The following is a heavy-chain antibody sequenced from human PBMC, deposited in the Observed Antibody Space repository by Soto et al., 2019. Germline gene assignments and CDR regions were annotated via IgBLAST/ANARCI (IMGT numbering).Heavy chain of an antibody. CDR2: ISVSSSYI. V-gene: IGHV3-21*01. CDR3: ATIKRSGTRWGMEG. Sequence: VGSLRLSCVASRSAFSSYSISWVRHSPGKGLEWVSSISVSSSYIYYAASVKGRFTISRDNNATSVYLQMKNLRADDTAVYHCATIKRSGTRWGMEGLGQGTTGIVSS. D-gene: IGHD6-19*01. J-gene: IGHJ6*01. CDR1: RSAFSSYS.